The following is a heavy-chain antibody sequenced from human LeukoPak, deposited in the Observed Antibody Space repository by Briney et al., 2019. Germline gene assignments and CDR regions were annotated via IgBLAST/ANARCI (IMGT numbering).Heavy chain of an antibody. CDR2: IYYSGST. D-gene: IGHD2-2*01. V-gene: IGHV4-59*08. J-gene: IGHJ4*02. CDR3: ARHLGYCSNTSCYRYFDY. CDR1: GGSISSYY. Sequence: SETLSLTCTVSGGSISSYYWSWIRQPPGKGLEWIGYIYYSGSTNYNPSLKSRVTISVDTSKNQFSLKLSSVTAADTAVYYRARHLGYCSNTSCYRYFDYWGQGTLVTVSS.